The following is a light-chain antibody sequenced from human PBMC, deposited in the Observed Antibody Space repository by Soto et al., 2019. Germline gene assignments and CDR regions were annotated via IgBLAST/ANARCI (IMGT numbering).Light chain of an antibody. CDR2: SYD. Sequence: QSVLTQPPSASGTPGQRVTISCSTSSSNLGDNTVNWYQQVPGTAPKLLIYSYDQRPSGVPDRFSGSKSGTSASLAISGLXSXXEADYYCAAWDASLDGYVFGTGTKLTVL. J-gene: IGLJ1*01. V-gene: IGLV1-44*01. CDR1: SSNLGDNT. CDR3: AAWDASLDGYV.